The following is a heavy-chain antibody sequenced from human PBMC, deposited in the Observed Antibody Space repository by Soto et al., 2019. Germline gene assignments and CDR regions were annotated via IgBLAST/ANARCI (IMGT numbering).Heavy chain of an antibody. CDR3: ARDRGSYYYYYYGMDV. V-gene: IGHV1-2*02. Sequence: ASVKVSCKASGYTFTGYYMHWVRQAPGQGLEWMGWINPNSGGTNYAQKFQGRVTMTRDTSISTAYMELSRLRSDDTAVYYCARDRGSYYYYYYGMDVWGQGTTGTVSS. D-gene: IGHD1-26*01. J-gene: IGHJ6*02. CDR2: INPNSGGT. CDR1: GYTFTGYY.